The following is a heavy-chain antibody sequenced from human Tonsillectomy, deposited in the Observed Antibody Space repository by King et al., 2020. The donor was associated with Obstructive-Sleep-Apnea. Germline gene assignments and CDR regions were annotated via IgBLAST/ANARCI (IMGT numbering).Heavy chain of an antibody. Sequence: VQLVESGGGLVKPGGSLRLSCAVSGFIFSDYYMSWIRQAPGKGLGWVSYVSSDGSSIYFADSVKGRFTISRDNAKNSLFLQMNSLRPEDTAVYYCARDRRGYGGYDDFDYWGQGTLVTVSS. V-gene: IGHV3-11*01. CDR2: VSSDGSSI. D-gene: IGHD5-12*01. J-gene: IGHJ4*02. CDR3: ARDRRGYGGYDDFDY. CDR1: GFIFSDYY.